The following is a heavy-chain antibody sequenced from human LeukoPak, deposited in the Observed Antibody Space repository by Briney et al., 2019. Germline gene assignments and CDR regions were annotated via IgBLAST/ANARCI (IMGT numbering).Heavy chain of an antibody. D-gene: IGHD3-3*01. V-gene: IGHV4-39*01. Sequence: TSETLSLTCTVSGGSISSSSYHWSWIRQPPGKGLEWIGSIYYSGSTYYNPSLKSRVTISVDTSKNQFSLKLSSVTAADTAVYYCARPLAPNYDFWSGYDYWGQGTLVTVSS. CDR1: GGSISSSSYH. CDR2: IYYSGST. J-gene: IGHJ4*02. CDR3: ARPLAPNYDFWSGYDY.